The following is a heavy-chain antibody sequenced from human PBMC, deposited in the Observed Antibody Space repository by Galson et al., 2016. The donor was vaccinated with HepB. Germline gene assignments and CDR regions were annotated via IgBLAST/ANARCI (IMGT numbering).Heavy chain of an antibody. CDR2: MNPNNGNT. V-gene: IGHV1-8*02. J-gene: IGHJ4*02. D-gene: IGHD3-3*01. Sequence: SVKVSCKASGYSFIDQYMHWVRQAPGQGLEWMGWMNPNNGNTGYAEELQGRVTLTRSTSISTAYMELSSLRSDDTAVYYCARAFYDSWSGYRFDGWGQGTLVTGSS. CDR3: ARAFYDSWSGYRFDG. CDR1: GYSFIDQY.